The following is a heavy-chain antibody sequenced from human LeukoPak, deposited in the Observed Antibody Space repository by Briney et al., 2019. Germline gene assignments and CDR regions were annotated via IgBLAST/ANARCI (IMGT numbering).Heavy chain of an antibody. CDR1: GFTFSSYE. V-gene: IGHV3-48*03. J-gene: IGHJ4*02. Sequence: GGSLRLSCAASGFTFSSYEMNWVRQAPGKGLEWVSYISSSGSTIYYADSVKGRFTISRDNAKNSLYLQMNSLRAEDTALYYCARWLVGTVAGKNYFDYWGQGTLVTVSS. CDR3: ARWLVGTVAGKNYFDY. CDR2: ISSSGSTI. D-gene: IGHD6-19*01.